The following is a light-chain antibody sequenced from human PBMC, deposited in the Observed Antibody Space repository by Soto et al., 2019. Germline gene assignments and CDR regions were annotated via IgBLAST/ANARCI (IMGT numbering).Light chain of an antibody. CDR2: LNSDDSH. Sequence: QSVLTQSPSASASLGASVKLTCTLSSGHSSYAIAWHQQQPEKGPRYLMKLNSDDSHSKGDGIPDRFSGSSSGAERYLTISSLQSEDEADYYCQTWGTGIPVVFGGGTKVTVL. V-gene: IGLV4-69*01. CDR3: QTWGTGIPVV. CDR1: SGHSSYA. J-gene: IGLJ2*01.